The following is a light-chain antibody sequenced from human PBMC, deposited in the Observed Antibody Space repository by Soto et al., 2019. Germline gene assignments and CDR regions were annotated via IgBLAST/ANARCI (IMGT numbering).Light chain of an antibody. J-gene: IGKJ5*01. CDR2: DAS. V-gene: IGKV3-11*01. CDR3: QQRRNWHTS. Sequence: EIVLTQSPATLSLSPGERATLSCRASQSVSSYLAWYQHKPGQAPRLLIYDASNRSTGIPARFSGRGSGTDFTLTISSLEPEDFAVYYCQQRRNWHTSFGHGTRLAIK. CDR1: QSVSSY.